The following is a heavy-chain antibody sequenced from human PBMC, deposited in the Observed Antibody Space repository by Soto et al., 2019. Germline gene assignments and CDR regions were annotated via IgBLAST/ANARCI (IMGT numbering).Heavy chain of an antibody. CDR2: IYPDDSDT. CDR1: GYSFSSYW. Sequence: ASLKISCKSSGYSFSSYWIAWVRLMPGKGLEWMGSIYPDDSDTKYSPSFQGQVTISADKSISAAYLQWSSLKASDTAIYYCARNSLTGYYNYYYSMDVWGQGTTVTVSS. CDR3: ARNSLTGYYNYYYSMDV. J-gene: IGHJ6*02. V-gene: IGHV5-51*01. D-gene: IGHD3-9*01.